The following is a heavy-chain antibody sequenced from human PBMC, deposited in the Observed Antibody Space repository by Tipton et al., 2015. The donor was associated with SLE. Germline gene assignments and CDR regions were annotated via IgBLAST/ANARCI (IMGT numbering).Heavy chain of an antibody. CDR1: GGSVSGHY. J-gene: IGHJ1*01. CDR3: ARDKRVAARPAYFQH. Sequence: TLSLTCAVYGGSVSGHYWSWIRQPPGKGLEWIGEINRSGRTNYNPSLKSRVTISVDTSKNQFSLKLSSVTAADTAVYYCARDKRVAARPAYFQHWGQGTLVTVSS. D-gene: IGHD6-6*01. V-gene: IGHV4-34*01. CDR2: INRSGRT.